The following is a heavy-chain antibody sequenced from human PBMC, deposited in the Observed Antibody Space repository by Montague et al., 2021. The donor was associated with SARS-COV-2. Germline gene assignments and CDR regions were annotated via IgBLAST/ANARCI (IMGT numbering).Heavy chain of an antibody. CDR2: IYYSGGT. Sequence: SETLSLTCSVSGGPFSGYYWSWVRQSPGKGLEWIGYIYYSGGTIYNPSLKSRVIISVDTSKSQFSLKLSSVTAADTAVYYCARDRVIAAGRLPHGFDPWGQGTQVTVSS. CDR3: ARDRVIAAGRLPHGFDP. CDR1: GGPFSGYY. V-gene: IGHV4-59*01. D-gene: IGHD6-13*01. J-gene: IGHJ5*02.